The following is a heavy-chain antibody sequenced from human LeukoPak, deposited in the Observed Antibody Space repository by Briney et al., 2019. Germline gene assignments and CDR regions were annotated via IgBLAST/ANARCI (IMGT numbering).Heavy chain of an antibody. D-gene: IGHD3-9*01. J-gene: IGHJ6*03. Sequence: SETLSLTCTVSGDSISSGNYYWTWIRQPAGKGLESIGRIDTSGTFKYKSSLKSRVTISADTSKNEFSLKLSSVTAADTAVYYCASGPFDLRYYYYYMDVWGKGTTVTVSS. V-gene: IGHV4-61*02. CDR1: GDSISSGNYY. CDR3: ASGPFDLRYYYYYMDV. CDR2: IDTSGTF.